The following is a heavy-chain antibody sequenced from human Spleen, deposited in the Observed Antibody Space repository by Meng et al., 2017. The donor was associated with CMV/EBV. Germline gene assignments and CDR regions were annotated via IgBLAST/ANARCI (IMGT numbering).Heavy chain of an antibody. CDR3: ARTGILMQFDP. CDR2: INPNTGGT. Sequence: ASVKVSCKASGYTFTSYGISWVRQAPGQGLEWMGWINPNTGGTNFAQKFQGRVTMTRDTSISTAYMELSRLRSDDTAVYYCARTGILMQFDPWGQGTLVTVSS. D-gene: IGHD3-3*02. J-gene: IGHJ5*02. V-gene: IGHV1-2*02. CDR1: GYTFTSYG.